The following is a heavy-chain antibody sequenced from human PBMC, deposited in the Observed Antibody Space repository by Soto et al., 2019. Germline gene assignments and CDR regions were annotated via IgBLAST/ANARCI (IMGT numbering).Heavy chain of an antibody. V-gene: IGHV3-21*01. D-gene: IGHD6-6*01. CDR3: ARATRIAARPITFMDV. Sequence: PGGSLRLSCAASGFTFSSYSMNWVRQAPGKGLEWVSSISSSSSYIYYADSVKGRFTISRDNAKNSLYLQMNSLRAEDTAVFYCARATRIAARPITFMDVRGQGTTVTVSS. CDR1: GFTFSSYS. CDR2: ISSSSSYI. J-gene: IGHJ6*02.